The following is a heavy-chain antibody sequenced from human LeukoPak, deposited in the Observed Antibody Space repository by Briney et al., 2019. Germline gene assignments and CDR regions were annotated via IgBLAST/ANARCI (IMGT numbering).Heavy chain of an antibody. V-gene: IGHV3-23*01. Sequence: GGSLRLSCAASGFTFSSYAMSWVRQAPGKGLEWVSAISGSGGSTYYADSVKGRFTISRDNSKNTLYLQMNSLRAEDTAVYYCAKGEYYYDSSGYYYTDAFHIWGQGTMVTVSS. CDR2: ISGSGGST. CDR3: AKGEYYYDSSGYYYTDAFHI. J-gene: IGHJ3*02. D-gene: IGHD3-22*01. CDR1: GFTFSSYA.